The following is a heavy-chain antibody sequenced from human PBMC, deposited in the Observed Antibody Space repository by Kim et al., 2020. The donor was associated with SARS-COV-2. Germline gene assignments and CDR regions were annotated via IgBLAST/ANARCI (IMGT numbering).Heavy chain of an antibody. Sequence: RFTSSRDNAKNSLYLQMNSLRAEDTAVYYCARDDDYYDSSGYPGSGYFDYWGQGTLVTVSS. CDR3: ARDDDYYDSSGYPGSGYFDY. D-gene: IGHD3-22*01. J-gene: IGHJ4*02. V-gene: IGHV3-11*06.